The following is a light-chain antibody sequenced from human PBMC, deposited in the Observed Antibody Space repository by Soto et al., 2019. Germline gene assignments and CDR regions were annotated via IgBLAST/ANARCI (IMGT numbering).Light chain of an antibody. J-gene: IGLJ3*02. CDR3: QSYDSRLRGSV. CDR1: SSNIGAGYD. CDR2: GNS. Sequence: QSVLTQPPSVSGAPGQRVTISCTGSSSNIGAGYDVHWYQQLPGTAPKLLIYGNSNRPSGVPDRFSGSKSGTSASLAITGLQAEDEADDYCQSYDSRLRGSVFGGGTKVTVL. V-gene: IGLV1-40*01.